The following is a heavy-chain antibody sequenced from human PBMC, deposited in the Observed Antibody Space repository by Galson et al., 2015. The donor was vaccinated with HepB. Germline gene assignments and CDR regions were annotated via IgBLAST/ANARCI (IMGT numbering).Heavy chain of an antibody. Sequence: CAISGDSVSSNSAAWNWIRQSPSRGLEWLGRTYYRSKWYSYYAVSVKCRITISPDTSKNQFSLQLNSVTPEDTAIYYCARGPGALNYWGQGTLVTVSS. CDR1: GDSVSSNSAA. V-gene: IGHV6-1*01. CDR3: ARGPGALNY. CDR2: TYYRSKWYS. D-gene: IGHD1-26*01. J-gene: IGHJ4*02.